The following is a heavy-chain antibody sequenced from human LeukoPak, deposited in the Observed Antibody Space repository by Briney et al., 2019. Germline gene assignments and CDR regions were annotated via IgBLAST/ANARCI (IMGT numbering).Heavy chain of an antibody. CDR2: LSGGGAST. D-gene: IGHD3-22*01. Sequence: GGSLRLSCAASGFTLSSYAMSWVRQGPGKGLEWVSALSGGGASTYYADSVKGRFTISRDNSKNTLYLQMNSLRAEDTAVYYCASGNYYDSSGYYFRAFDIWGQGTMVTVSS. CDR1: GFTLSSYA. V-gene: IGHV3-23*01. J-gene: IGHJ3*02. CDR3: ASGNYYDSSGYYFRAFDI.